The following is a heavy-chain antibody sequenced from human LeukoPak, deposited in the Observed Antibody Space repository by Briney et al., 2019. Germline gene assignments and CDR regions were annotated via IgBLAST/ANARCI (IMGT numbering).Heavy chain of an antibody. CDR1: GYSFTNYW. CDR3: AGFLGYRS. CDR2: IYPRDSDT. D-gene: IGHD3-16*02. Sequence: GESLKISCKGSGYSFTNYWIGWVRQMPGRGLEWMGIIYPRDSDTRYSPSFQGQVTISADRSTSTTFLQWSSLKASDTAMYYCAGFLGYRSWGQGTLVTVPS. V-gene: IGHV5-51*01. J-gene: IGHJ5*02.